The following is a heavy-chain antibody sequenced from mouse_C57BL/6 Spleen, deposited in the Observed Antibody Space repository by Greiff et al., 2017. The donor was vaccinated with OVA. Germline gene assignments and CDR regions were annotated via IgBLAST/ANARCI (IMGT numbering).Heavy chain of an antibody. CDR1: GYTFTSYW. CDR2: INPSNGGT. J-gene: IGHJ4*01. V-gene: IGHV1-53*01. D-gene: IGHD2-4*01. CDR3: ARGIYYDYDEDAMDY. Sequence: VQLQQPGTELVKPGASVKLSCKASGYTFTSYWMHWVKQRPGQGLEWIGNINPSNGGTNYNEKFKSKATLTVDKSSSTAYMQLSSLTSEDSAVYYCARGIYYDYDEDAMDYWGQGTSVTVSS.